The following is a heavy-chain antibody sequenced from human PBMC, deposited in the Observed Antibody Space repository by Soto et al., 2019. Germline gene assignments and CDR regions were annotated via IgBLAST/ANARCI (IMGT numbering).Heavy chain of an antibody. CDR3: LAADQWLADPFDY. Sequence: HVQLVESWGGVVQPGTSLRLSCSASGFTCSRYVMHWVRQAPGKGLDWVTLISYKGTNKKYAESVKGRFTISRDNSTNTVSLQMNTLRAEDTAVYYCLAADQWLADPFDYWGQGTLVTVSS. D-gene: IGHD6-19*01. CDR1: GFTCSRYV. J-gene: IGHJ4*02. CDR2: ISYKGTNK. V-gene: IGHV3-30-3*01.